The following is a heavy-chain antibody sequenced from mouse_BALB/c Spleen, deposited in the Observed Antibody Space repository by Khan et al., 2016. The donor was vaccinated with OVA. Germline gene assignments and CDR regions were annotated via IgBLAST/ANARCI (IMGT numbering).Heavy chain of an antibody. D-gene: IGHD2-3*01. J-gene: IGHJ2*01. CDR2: VSSGSSYT. Sequence: EVELVESGGGLVKPGGSLKLSCAASGFTFNNYAMSWVRQTPEQRLEWVGTVSSGSSYTSYPASVKGRSTISRDNAKNTLYLQMSSLRSEDTGSYYYARQGENYDGPFDYWGQGTALTVTS. CDR1: GFTFNNYA. V-gene: IGHV5-9-3*01. CDR3: ARQGENYDGPFDY.